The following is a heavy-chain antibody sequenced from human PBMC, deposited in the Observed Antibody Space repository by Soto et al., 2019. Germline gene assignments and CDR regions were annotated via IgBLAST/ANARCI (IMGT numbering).Heavy chain of an antibody. CDR3: AIGYSSSWVDY. CDR1: GYTFTSYY. Sequence: QVQLVQSGAEVKKPGASVKVSCKASGYTFTSYYMHWVRQAPGQGLEWMGIINPSGGSTSYAQKFQGXATXTXGTCKSTVYMELSSLISEDTAVYYCAIGYSSSWVDYWGQGTLVTVSS. D-gene: IGHD6-13*01. CDR2: INPSGGST. V-gene: IGHV1-46*03. J-gene: IGHJ4*02.